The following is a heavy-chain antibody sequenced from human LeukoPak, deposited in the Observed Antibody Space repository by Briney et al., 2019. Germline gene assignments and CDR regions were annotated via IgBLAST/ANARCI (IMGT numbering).Heavy chain of an antibody. CDR1: GFTFSSYA. J-gene: IGHJ1*01. CDR2: ISGSGGRT. D-gene: IGHD6-13*01. CDR3: AKDPGIAAAGRGDFQH. V-gene: IGHV3-23*01. Sequence: GGSLRLSCAASGFTFSSYAMSWVRQAPGKGLEWVSGISGSGGRTYYADSVKGRFTISRDNSKNTLYLQMNSLRAEDTAVYYCAKDPGIAAAGRGDFQHWGQGTLVTVPS.